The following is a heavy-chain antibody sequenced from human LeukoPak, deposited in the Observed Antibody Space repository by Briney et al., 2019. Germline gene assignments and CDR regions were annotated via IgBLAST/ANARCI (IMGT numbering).Heavy chain of an antibody. CDR3: ARDGGEACVDY. CDR2: IYSGGST. J-gene: IGHJ4*02. Sequence: GGSLRPSCAASGFTVSSNYMSWVRQAPGKGLEWVSVIYSGGSTYYADSAKGRFTISRDNSKNTLYLQMNSLRAEDTAVYYCARDGGEACVDYWGQGTLVTVSS. D-gene: IGHD2-21*01. V-gene: IGHV3-53*01. CDR1: GFTVSSNY.